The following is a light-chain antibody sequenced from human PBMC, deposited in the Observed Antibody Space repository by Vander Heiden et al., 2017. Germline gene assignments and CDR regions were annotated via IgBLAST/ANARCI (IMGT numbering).Light chain of an antibody. J-gene: IGKJ1*01. CDR2: TAS. CDR1: QRISSW. CDR3: QQYNSYWT. Sequence: DIQLTQPPSTLSASVGDNVAITCRASQRISSWLAWYQQKPGKAPKLLIYTASRLESGVPSRFSGSGSGTEFTLTISSLQPDDFATYYCQQYNSYWTFGQGTKVEIK. V-gene: IGKV1-5*03.